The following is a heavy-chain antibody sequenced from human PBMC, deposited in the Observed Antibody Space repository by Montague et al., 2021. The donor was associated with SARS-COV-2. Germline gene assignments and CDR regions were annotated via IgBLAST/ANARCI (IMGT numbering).Heavy chain of an antibody. CDR3: VRDQGRSNWNYPDY. J-gene: IGHJ4*02. CDR1: GGSISGYY. D-gene: IGHD1-20*01. V-gene: IGHV4-4*07. Sequence: SETLSLTCTVSGGSISGYYWSWFRQSPGKGLEWIGCIYNSGSTSYNPSLKSRVTMSVDTSKNQFSLKLSSVTAADTAVYYCVRDQGRSNWNYPDYWGQGTMVTVSS. CDR2: IYNSGST.